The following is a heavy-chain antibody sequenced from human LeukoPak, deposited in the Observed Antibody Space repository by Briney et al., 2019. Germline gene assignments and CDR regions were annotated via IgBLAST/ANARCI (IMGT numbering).Heavy chain of an antibody. CDR2: IYTSGST. J-gene: IGHJ4*02. CDR3: ARYGSGRSTFDY. CDR1: GGSISSYY. Sequence: SETLSLTCTVSGGSISSYYWSWIRQPAGKGLEWIGRIYTSGSTNYNPSLNSRVTMSVDTSKNQFPLKLSSVTAADTAVYYCARYGSGRSTFDYWGQGTLVTVSS. D-gene: IGHD3-10*01. V-gene: IGHV4-4*07.